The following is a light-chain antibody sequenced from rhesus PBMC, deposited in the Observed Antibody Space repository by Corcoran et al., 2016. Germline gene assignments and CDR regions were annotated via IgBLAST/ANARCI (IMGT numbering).Light chain of an antibody. V-gene: IGKV1-22*01. J-gene: IGKJ2*01. CDR2: KAA. Sequence: DIQMTQSPSSLSASVGDTVTITCRASQGISSWLAWYQQKPGKAPKLLIYKAASLQSGVPSRCRGNGSGTDFTLTISSLQSEDFATYYCQQYRSRPYSFGQGTKVEIK. CDR1: QGISSW. CDR3: QQYRSRPYS.